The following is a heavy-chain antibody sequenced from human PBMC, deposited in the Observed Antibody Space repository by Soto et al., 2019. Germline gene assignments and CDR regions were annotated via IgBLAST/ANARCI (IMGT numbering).Heavy chain of an antibody. CDR1: GFTFSSFG. J-gene: IGHJ4*02. CDR3: SKSLGATRTFHY. D-gene: IGHD1-26*01. CDR2: INYSGGNT. Sequence: GGSLRLSGAASGFTFSSFGMSWVRQAPGKGLEWVSTINYSGGNTYYADSVKGRFTISRDNSKNTLYLQMNSLRAEDTAVYYCSKSLGATRTFHYWGQGTLVTVSS. V-gene: IGHV3-23*01.